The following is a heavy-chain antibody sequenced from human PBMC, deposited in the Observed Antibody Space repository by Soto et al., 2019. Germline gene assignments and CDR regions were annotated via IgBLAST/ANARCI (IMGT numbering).Heavy chain of an antibody. CDR2: ISYDGSNK. V-gene: IGHV3-30-3*02. D-gene: IGHD3-3*01. CDR1: GFTFSSYA. CDR3: ARGLDYDFWSGYPYPYGMDV. Sequence: SGFTFSSYAMHWVRQAPGKGLEWVAVISYDGSNKYYADSVKGRFTISRDDSKNTLYLQMNSLRAEDTAVYYCARGLDYDFWSGYPYPYGMDVWGQGTTVTVSS. J-gene: IGHJ6*02.